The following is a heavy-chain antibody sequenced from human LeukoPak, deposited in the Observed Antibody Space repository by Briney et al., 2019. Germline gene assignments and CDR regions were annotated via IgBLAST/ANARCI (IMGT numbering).Heavy chain of an antibody. CDR2: IGSSGHST. J-gene: IGHJ4*02. V-gene: IGHV3-23*01. D-gene: IGHD6-13*01. CDR1: GFTFSGYG. Sequence: PGGTLRLSCAASGFTFSGYGMSWVRQAPGKGLEWVSAIGSSGHSTYYADSVKGRFTISRDNSKNTLYLQMDSLRAEDTAIYYCAKLEYSTDYWGQGTLVTVSS. CDR3: AKLEYSTDY.